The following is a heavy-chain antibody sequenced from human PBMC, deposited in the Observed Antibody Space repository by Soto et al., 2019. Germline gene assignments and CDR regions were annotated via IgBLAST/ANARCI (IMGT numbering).Heavy chain of an antibody. J-gene: IGHJ5*02. CDR2: IYYSGST. Sequence: SETLSLTCTVSGGSISSSIYYWGWIRQPPGKGLEWIGSIYYSGSTYYNPSLKSRVTISVDTSKNQFSLKLSSVTAADTAVYYCARQRKYNWFDPWGQGTLVTVSS. V-gene: IGHV4-39*01. CDR3: ARQRKYNWFDP. CDR1: GGSISSSIYY.